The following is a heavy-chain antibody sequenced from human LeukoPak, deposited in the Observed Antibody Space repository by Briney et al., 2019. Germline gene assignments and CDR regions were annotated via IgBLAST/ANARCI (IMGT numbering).Heavy chain of an antibody. Sequence: SETLSLTCTVSGGSISSYYWSWIRQPPGKGLEWIGYIYHSGSTYYNPSLKSRVTISVDRSKNQFSLKLSSVTAADTAVYYCARASRGYYYYGMDVWGKGTTVTVSS. CDR2: IYHSGST. D-gene: IGHD3-10*01. V-gene: IGHV4-59*12. CDR3: ARASRGYYYYGMDV. J-gene: IGHJ6*04. CDR1: GGSISSYY.